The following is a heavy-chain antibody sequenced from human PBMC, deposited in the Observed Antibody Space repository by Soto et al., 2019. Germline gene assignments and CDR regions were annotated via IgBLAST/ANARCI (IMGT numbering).Heavy chain of an antibody. J-gene: IGHJ4*02. V-gene: IGHV4-34*01. Sequence: PXGTLSLTCAVYGGSFSGYYWSWIRQPPGKGLEWIGEINHSGSTNYNPSLKSRVTISVDTSKNQFSLKLSSVTAADTAVYYCAIIAAAGDFDYWGQGTLVTVSS. CDR1: GGSFSGYY. CDR3: AIIAAAGDFDY. CDR2: INHSGST. D-gene: IGHD6-13*01.